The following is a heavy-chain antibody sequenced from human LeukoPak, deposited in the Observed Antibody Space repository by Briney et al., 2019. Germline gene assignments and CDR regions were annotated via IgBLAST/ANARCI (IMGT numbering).Heavy chain of an antibody. J-gene: IGHJ3*01. Sequence: GESLKISCKGSGYSFTRSWIGWVRQMPGKGLEWMGIIYPNDSDTRYRPSFQGQVSISADKSINTAYLQWSSLKASDTAMYFCARPNITYYYDSSGYDGFDVWGQGTMVTVSS. V-gene: IGHV5-51*01. D-gene: IGHD3-22*01. CDR1: GYSFTRSW. CDR2: IYPNDSDT. CDR3: ARPNITYYYDSSGYDGFDV.